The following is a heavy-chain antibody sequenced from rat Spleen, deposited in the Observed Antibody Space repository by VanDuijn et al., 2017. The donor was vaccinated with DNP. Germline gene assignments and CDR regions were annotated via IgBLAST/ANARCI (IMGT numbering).Heavy chain of an antibody. Sequence: EVQLVESGGGLVQPGRSMKLSCAASGFTFSNYDMAWVRQAPKKGLEWVASISNSGGGSYHRDSVKGRFTISRDNAKDTLYLQMDSLRSEDTATYFCTRDSGDWYFDFWGPGTMVTVSS. J-gene: IGHJ1*01. CDR2: ISNSGGGS. D-gene: IGHD1-1*01. CDR3: TRDSGDWYFDF. V-gene: IGHV5-25*01. CDR1: GFTFSNYD.